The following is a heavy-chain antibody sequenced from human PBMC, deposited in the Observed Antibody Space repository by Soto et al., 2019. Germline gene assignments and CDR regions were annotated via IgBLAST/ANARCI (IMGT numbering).Heavy chain of an antibody. Sequence: QVQLVQSGAEVKTPGASVKVSCKASGYTFTKYDMNWVRQAPGQGLEWMGWMNPTSGNTGYAQKFQGRPTMTWDTARGIADMELSSWRNEDTAVYYCAGGDGHIFNWLDSWGQGTLVTVS. CDR2: MNPTSGNT. D-gene: IGHD3-9*01. CDR3: AGGDGHIFNWLDS. V-gene: IGHV1-8*01. J-gene: IGHJ5*01. CDR1: GYTFTKYD.